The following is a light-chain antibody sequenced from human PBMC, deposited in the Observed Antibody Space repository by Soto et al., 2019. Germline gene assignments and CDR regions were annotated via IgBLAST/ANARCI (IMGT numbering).Light chain of an antibody. J-gene: IGKJ5*01. CDR2: SAS. CDR3: QKFNTAPLT. V-gene: IGKV1-27*01. CDR1: QDISVY. Sequence: XSASVGDRVTITCRASQDISVYLAWYQQKPGKVPKLLIYSASTLQSGVPSRFSGSGSGTDFTLTISSLQAEDVATYYCQKFNTAPLTFGQGTRLEIK.